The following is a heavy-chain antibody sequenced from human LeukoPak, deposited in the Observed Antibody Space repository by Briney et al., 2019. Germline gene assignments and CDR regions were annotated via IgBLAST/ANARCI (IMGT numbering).Heavy chain of an antibody. V-gene: IGHV1-2*02. CDR1: GCTFTDEY. CDR3: VRHLTDPTSGDY. J-gene: IGHJ4*02. Sequence: GASVKVSCKTSGCTFTDEYIHWVRQAPGHGLECMGWMDPNTGDTVYVQKFQGRVTFTRDTSISTAYMELHRLRSDDTPVYYCVRHLTDPTSGDYWGQGTLVTVSS. D-gene: IGHD1-14*01. CDR2: MDPNTGDT.